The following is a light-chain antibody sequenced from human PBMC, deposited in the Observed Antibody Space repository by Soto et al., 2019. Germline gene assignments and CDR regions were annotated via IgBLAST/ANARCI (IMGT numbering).Light chain of an antibody. V-gene: IGKV4-1*01. J-gene: IGKJ3*01. CDR3: QQYYSTLFT. Sequence: DIVMTQSPDSLAVSLGERATINCKSSQSVLYSSNNKNYLAWYQQKPGQPPKLLIYWASTRESGVPDRFSGSGGSGSGTDFNLTISSLQAEDVAVYYCQQYYSTLFTFGPGTKVDIK. CDR1: QSVLYSSNNKNY. CDR2: WAS.